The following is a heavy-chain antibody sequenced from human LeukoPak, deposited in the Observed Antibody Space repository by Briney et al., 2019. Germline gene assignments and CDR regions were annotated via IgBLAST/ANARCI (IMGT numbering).Heavy chain of an antibody. V-gene: IGHV3-73*01. Sequence: GGSLRLSCAASGFTFSGSAMHWVRQASGKGLEWVGRIRSKANSYATAYAASVKGRFTISRDDSKNTAFLQMNSLKTEDTAVYYCTRGGGYCSGGSCYPGAFDIWGQGTMVTVSS. CDR1: GFTFSGSA. CDR2: IRSKANSYAT. D-gene: IGHD2-15*01. CDR3: TRGGGYCSGGSCYPGAFDI. J-gene: IGHJ3*02.